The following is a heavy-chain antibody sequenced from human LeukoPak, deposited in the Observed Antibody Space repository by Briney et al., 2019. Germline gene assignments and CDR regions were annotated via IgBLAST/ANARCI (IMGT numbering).Heavy chain of an antibody. D-gene: IGHD2-15*01. CDR2: MNPNSGNT. CDR3: AKEPPSGDIVVVVADSS. V-gene: IGHV1-8*01. Sequence: GASVKVSCKASGYTFTSYDINWVRQATGQGLEWMGWMNPNSGNTGYAQKFQGRVTMTRNTSISTAYMELSSLRAEDTAVYYCAKEPPSGDIVVVVADSSWGQGTLVTVSS. J-gene: IGHJ5*02. CDR1: GYTFTSYD.